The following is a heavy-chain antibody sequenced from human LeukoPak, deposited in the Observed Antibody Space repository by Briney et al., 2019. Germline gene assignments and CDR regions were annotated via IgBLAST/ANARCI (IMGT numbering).Heavy chain of an antibody. CDR1: GFTFSSYG. CDR2: ISYDGSNK. CDR3: ARDSNVVVLPATPKLDY. V-gene: IGHV3-30*03. D-gene: IGHD3-16*02. Sequence: GGSLRLSCAASGFTFSSYGMHWVRQAPGKGLEWVAVISYDGSNKYYADSVKGRFTISRDNSKNTVYLQMDSLRPEDAAIYYCARDSNVVVLPATPKLDYWGQGNLVTVSS. J-gene: IGHJ4*02.